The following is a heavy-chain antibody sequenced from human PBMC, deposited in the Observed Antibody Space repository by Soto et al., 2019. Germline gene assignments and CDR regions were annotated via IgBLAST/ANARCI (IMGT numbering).Heavy chain of an antibody. CDR3: AREGRYYYDSSGPSRWFDP. V-gene: IGHV1-46*01. CDR1: GYTFTSYY. D-gene: IGHD3-22*01. CDR2: INPSGGST. Sequence: ASVKVSCKASGYTFTSYYMHWVRQAPGQGLEWMGIINPSGGSTSYAQKFQGRVTMTRDTSTSTVYMELSSLRSDDTAVYYCAREGRYYYDSSGPSRWFDPWGQGTLVTVSS. J-gene: IGHJ5*02.